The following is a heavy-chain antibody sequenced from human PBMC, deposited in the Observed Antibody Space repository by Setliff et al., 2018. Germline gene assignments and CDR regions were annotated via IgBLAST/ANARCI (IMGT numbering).Heavy chain of an antibody. D-gene: IGHD3-10*01. CDR3: ARARPGIYMDL. CDR2: IYSGGRR. Sequence: HPGGSLRLSCAASGFTFDRETMTWVRQAPGKGLEWVSIIYSGGRRYYADSAKGRFTVSRDNSKNTLFLQMTSLRADDSAVYYCARARPGIYMDLWGTGTTVTVSS. CDR1: GFTFDRET. V-gene: IGHV3-66*02. J-gene: IGHJ6*03.